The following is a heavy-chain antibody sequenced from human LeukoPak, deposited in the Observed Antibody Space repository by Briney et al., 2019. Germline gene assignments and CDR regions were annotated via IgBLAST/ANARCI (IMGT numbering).Heavy chain of an antibody. Sequence: GGSLRLSCAASGFTFSNHAMSWVRQAPGKGLEWVSALSGSGGSTYYAGSVKGRFTISRDNSKNTLYLQMNSLRAEDTAVYYCAKLDNSTSCYLPAGYWGQGTLVTVSS. D-gene: IGHD2-2*01. CDR1: GFTFSNHA. V-gene: IGHV3-23*01. CDR2: LSGSGGST. J-gene: IGHJ4*02. CDR3: AKLDNSTSCYLPAGY.